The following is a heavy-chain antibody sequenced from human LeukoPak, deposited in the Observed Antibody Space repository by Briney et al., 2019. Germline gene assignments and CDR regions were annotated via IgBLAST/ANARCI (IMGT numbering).Heavy chain of an antibody. J-gene: IGHJ4*02. D-gene: IGHD3-3*01. CDR2: IKQDGSEK. CDR3: ARGRDDFWSGYSYYFDY. V-gene: IGHV3-7*01. CDR1: GFTFSSYW. Sequence: GGSLRLSCGASGFTFSSYWMSWVRQAPGKGLEWVANIKQDGSEKYYVDSVKGRFTISRDNAKNSLYLQMNSLRAEDTAVYYCARGRDDFWSGYSYYFDYWGQGTLVTVSS.